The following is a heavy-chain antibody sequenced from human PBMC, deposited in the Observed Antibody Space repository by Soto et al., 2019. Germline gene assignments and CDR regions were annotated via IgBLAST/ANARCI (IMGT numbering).Heavy chain of an antibody. CDR3: VRENYFGLDR. Sequence: EVQLVESGGALVQPGGSLRLSCAVSGFTFGPWWMHWVRQVPGKGLVWVSRMNGDGTYITYGDFAKGRFTISRDNAKNTLFLQMNSLRAEDTAVYYCVRENYFGLDRWGQGPLVTVSS. J-gene: IGHJ5*02. CDR1: GFTFGPWW. V-gene: IGHV3-74*01. CDR2: MNGDGTYI. D-gene: IGHD1-7*01.